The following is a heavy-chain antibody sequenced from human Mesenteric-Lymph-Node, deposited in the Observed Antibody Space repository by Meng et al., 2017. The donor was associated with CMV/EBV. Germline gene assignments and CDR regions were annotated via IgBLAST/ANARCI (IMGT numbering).Heavy chain of an antibody. Sequence: GSLRLSCTVSGGSISSYYWSWIRQPPGKGLEWIGYIYYSGSTNYNPSLKSRVAISVDTSKNQFSLKLSSVTAADTAVYYCAREKTDAFDIWGQGTTVTVSS. CDR3: AREKTDAFDI. CDR1: GGSISSYY. CDR2: IYYSGST. J-gene: IGHJ3*02. V-gene: IGHV4-59*01.